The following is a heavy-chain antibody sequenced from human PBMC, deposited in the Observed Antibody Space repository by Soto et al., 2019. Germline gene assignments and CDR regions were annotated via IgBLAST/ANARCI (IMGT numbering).Heavy chain of an antibody. V-gene: IGHV3-74*01. CDR2: ISSDGSST. CDR1: GFTFSTYW. D-gene: IGHD3-22*01. Sequence: EVQLVQSGGGLVQPGGSLRLSCAASGFTFSTYWMHWVRQAPGKGLVWVSRISSDGSSTTYADSVKGRFTISRDDAKNTLYLQMNSLRAEDTAVYYCTTVDYSDTIGYYSLDYWGQGTLVTVSS. CDR3: TTVDYSDTIGYYSLDY. J-gene: IGHJ4*02.